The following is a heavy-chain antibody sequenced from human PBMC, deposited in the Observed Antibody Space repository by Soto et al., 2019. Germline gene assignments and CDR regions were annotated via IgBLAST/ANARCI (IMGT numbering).Heavy chain of an antibody. Sequence: EVQLVESGGGLVQPGGSLRLSCAASGFTFSSYSMNWVRQAPGKGLEWVSSISSSSSTIYYADSVKGRFTISRDNATNSLYLQMNSMRAEDTAVYYCASDNFQGIWGSYRYGNWGQGTLVTVSS. CDR3: ASDNFQGIWGSYRYGN. J-gene: IGHJ4*02. V-gene: IGHV3-48*01. D-gene: IGHD3-16*02. CDR1: GFTFSSYS. CDR2: ISSSSSTI.